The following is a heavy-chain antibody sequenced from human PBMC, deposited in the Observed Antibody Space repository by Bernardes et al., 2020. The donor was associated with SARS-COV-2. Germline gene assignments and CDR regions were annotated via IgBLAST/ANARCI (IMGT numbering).Heavy chain of an antibody. J-gene: IGHJ6*02. CDR1: GFTFSSFW. Sequence: GSLRLSCAASGFTFSSFWMNWVRQGPGKGPVWVSLMSPDGSSTVYADSVRGRFTISRDNAKNSLSLEMNSLRAEDTALYYCARGPYCPGGICTFYGMDVWGQGTTVTVS. V-gene: IGHV3-74*01. CDR3: ARGPYCPGGICTFYGMDV. D-gene: IGHD2-8*02. CDR2: MSPDGSST.